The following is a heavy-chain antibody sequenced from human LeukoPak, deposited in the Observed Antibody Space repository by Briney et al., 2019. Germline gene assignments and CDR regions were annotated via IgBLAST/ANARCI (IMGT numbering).Heavy chain of an antibody. Sequence: SSGTLSLTCAVYGGSFSGYYWSWIRQPPGKGLEWIGEINHSGSTNYNPSLKSRVTISVDTSKNQFSLKLSAVTAADTAVYYCARVDWMRFGVWDYWGQGTLVTVSS. J-gene: IGHJ4*02. V-gene: IGHV4-34*01. CDR3: ARVDWMRFGVWDY. D-gene: IGHD2-8*01. CDR1: GGSFSGYY. CDR2: INHSGST.